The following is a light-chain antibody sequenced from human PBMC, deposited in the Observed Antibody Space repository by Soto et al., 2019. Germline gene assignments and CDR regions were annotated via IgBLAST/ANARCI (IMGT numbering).Light chain of an antibody. Sequence: QSVLTQPPSASGSPGQSVTISCTGTKNDIGVYDFVSWYQHHPGKAPRLIIYEVVQRPSGVPDRFSGPKSGTSASLAIAGLQAEDEADYYCQSYDSSLSGYVFGTGTKVTVL. V-gene: IGLV2-8*01. CDR2: EVV. CDR1: KNDIGVYDF. CDR3: QSYDSSLSGYV. J-gene: IGLJ1*01.